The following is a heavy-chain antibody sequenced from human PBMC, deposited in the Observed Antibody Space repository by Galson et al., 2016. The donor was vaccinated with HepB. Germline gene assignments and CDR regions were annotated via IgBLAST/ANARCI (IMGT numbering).Heavy chain of an antibody. J-gene: IGHJ5*02. V-gene: IGHV1-69*06. CDR2: IIPMSGTT. Sequence: SVKVSCKASGGIFSSFCISWVRQGPGQGPEWMGGIIPMSGTTNYAQKFQGRVTITADKITNTVYLELTSLTSDDTAVYYWARCPPVILAPGVLGWLDPWGQGTLVTVSS. CDR3: ARCPPVILAPGVLGWLDP. D-gene: IGHD3-3*02. CDR1: GGIFSSFC.